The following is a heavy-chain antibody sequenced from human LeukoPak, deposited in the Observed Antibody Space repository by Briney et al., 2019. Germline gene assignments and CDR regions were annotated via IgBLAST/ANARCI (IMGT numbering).Heavy chain of an antibody. CDR2: IKQDGSEK. D-gene: IGHD3-3*01. CDR1: GFTFSSYG. J-gene: IGHJ3*02. V-gene: IGHV3-7*03. Sequence: GGSLRLSCAASGFTFSSYGMHWVRQAPGKGLEWVANIKQDGSEKYYVDSVKGRFTISRDNAKNSLYLQMNSLRAEDTAVYYCAKDRSRTIFGVVIKGDAFDIWGQGTMVTVSS. CDR3: AKDRSRTIFGVVIKGDAFDI.